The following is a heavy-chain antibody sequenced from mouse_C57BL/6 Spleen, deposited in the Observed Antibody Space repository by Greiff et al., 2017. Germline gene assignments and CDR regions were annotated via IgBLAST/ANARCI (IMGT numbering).Heavy chain of an antibody. CDR3: ARIYDDYDWGIIDYAMDY. V-gene: IGHV5-16*01. D-gene: IGHD2-4*01. CDR1: GFTFSDYY. CDR2: INYDGSST. Sequence: EVKLMESEGGLVQPGSSMKLSCTASGFTFSDYYMAWVRQVPEKGLEWVANINYDGSSTYYLDSLKSRFIISRDNAKNILYLQMSSLKSEDTATYYCARIYDDYDWGIIDYAMDYWGQGTSVTVSS. J-gene: IGHJ4*01.